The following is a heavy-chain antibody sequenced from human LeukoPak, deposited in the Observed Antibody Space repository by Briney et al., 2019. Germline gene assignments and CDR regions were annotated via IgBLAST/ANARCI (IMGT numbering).Heavy chain of an antibody. V-gene: IGHV3-15*01. CDR2: IKSKTDGGTT. CDR3: ASHTTTAAPDY. Sequence: GGSLRLSCAASGFTFSNAWMSWVRQAPGKGLEWVGRIKSKTDGGTTDYAAPVKGRFTISRDDSKNTLYLQMNSLRAEDTATYYCASHTTTAAPDYWGQGTLVTVSS. CDR1: GFTFSNAW. D-gene: IGHD6-13*01. J-gene: IGHJ4*02.